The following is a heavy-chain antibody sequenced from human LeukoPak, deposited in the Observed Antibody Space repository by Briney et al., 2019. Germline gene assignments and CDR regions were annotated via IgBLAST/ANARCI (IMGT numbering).Heavy chain of an antibody. D-gene: IGHD2/OR15-2a*01. CDR2: ISGSGGST. J-gene: IGHJ3*02. Sequence: GGSLRLSCAASGFTFSSYAMSWVRQAPGKGLEWVSAISGSGGSTYYADSVKGRFTISRDNSKNTLYLQMNSLRAEDTAVYYCARDYFARGAFDIWGQGTMVTVSS. CDR3: ARDYFARGAFDI. V-gene: IGHV3-23*01. CDR1: GFTFSSYA.